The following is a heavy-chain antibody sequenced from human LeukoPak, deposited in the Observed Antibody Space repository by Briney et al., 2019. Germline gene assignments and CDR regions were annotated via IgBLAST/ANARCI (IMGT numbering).Heavy chain of an antibody. V-gene: IGHV3-30*18. CDR2: ISYDGSNK. Sequence: GRSLRLSCAASGFTFSSYGMHWVRQAPGEGLEWVAVISYDGSNKYYADSVKGRFTISRDNSKNTLYLQMNSLRAEDTAVYYCAKAAGAAAGTVDAFDIWGQGTMVTVSS. J-gene: IGHJ3*02. D-gene: IGHD6-13*01. CDR3: AKAAGAAAGTVDAFDI. CDR1: GFTFSSYG.